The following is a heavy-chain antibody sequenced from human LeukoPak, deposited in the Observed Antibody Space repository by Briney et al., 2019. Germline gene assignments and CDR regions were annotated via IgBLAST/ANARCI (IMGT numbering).Heavy chain of an antibody. V-gene: IGHV4-59*12. Sequence: SETLSLTCTVSGASMRNYYWSWIRQPPGKGLEWIGYVSYSGSTNYNPSLKSRVTISIDASKNQFSLKLDSVNAADTGVYYCARENSGRLYFDCWGQGTLVAASS. CDR3: ARENSGRLYFDC. D-gene: IGHD6-19*01. CDR2: VSYSGST. CDR1: GASMRNYY. J-gene: IGHJ4*02.